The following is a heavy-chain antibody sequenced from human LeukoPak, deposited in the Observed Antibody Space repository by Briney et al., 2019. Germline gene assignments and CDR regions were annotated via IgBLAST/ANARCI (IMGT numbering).Heavy chain of an antibody. Sequence: PSETLSLTCTVSGGSISSSSYYWGWIRQPPGKGLEWIGSIYYSGSTYYNPSLKSRVTISVDTSKNQFSLKLSSVTAADTAVYYCASGGPPTRGYYFDYWGQGTLVTVSS. CDR2: IYYSGST. D-gene: IGHD3-10*01. CDR3: ASGGPPTRGYYFDY. CDR1: GGSISSSSYY. J-gene: IGHJ4*02. V-gene: IGHV4-39*01.